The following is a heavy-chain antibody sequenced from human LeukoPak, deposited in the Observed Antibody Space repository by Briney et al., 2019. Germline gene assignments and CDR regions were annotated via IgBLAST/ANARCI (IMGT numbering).Heavy chain of an antibody. D-gene: IGHD2-15*01. J-gene: IGHJ4*02. CDR3: ARPTYQYCSGGSCYFDY. CDR2: MNPNSGNT. V-gene: IGHV1-8*01. Sequence: ASVKVSCKASGYTFTSYDINWVRQATGQGLEWMGWMNPNSGNTGYAQKFQGRVAMTRNTSISTAYMELSSLRSEDTAVYYCARPTYQYCSGGSCYFDYWGQGTLVTVSS. CDR1: GYTFTSYD.